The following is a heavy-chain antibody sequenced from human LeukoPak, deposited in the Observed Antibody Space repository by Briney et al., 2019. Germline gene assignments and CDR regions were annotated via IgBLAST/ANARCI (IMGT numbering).Heavy chain of an antibody. Sequence: PGGSLRLSCAASGFTFSSYAMSWVRQAPGKGLEWVSAISGRGGRTYYADSVKGRFTIARDNSKNTLYLQVNSLRAEDTAVYYCTKDWLDYWGQGTLVTVSS. CDR1: GFTFSSYA. J-gene: IGHJ4*02. V-gene: IGHV3-23*01. CDR2: ISGRGGRT. CDR3: TKDWLDY.